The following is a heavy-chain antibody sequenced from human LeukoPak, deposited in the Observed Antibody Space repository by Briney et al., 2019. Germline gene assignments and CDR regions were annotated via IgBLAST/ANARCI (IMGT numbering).Heavy chain of an antibody. CDR2: ISAYNGNT. V-gene: IGHV1-18*01. Sequence: ASVRVSCKASGYTFTSYGISWVRQAPGQGLEWMGWISAYNGNTNYAQKPQGRVTMTTDTSTSTAYMELRSLRSDDTAVYYCARDSSGYYYGGYYYYYMDVWGKGTTVTISS. D-gene: IGHD3-22*01. CDR3: ARDSSGYYYGGYYYYYMDV. J-gene: IGHJ6*03. CDR1: GYTFTSYG.